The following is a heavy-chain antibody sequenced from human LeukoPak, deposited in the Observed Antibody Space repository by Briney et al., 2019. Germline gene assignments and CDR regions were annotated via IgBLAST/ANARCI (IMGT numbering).Heavy chain of an antibody. V-gene: IGHV3-23*01. J-gene: IGHJ4*02. CDR1: GFTFSSYA. CDR2: ISGSGDNT. CDR3: AKGDDILTGYLSYFDY. D-gene: IGHD3-9*01. Sequence: GGSLRLSCAASGFTFSSYAMSWVRQAPGKGLEWVSGISGSGDNTYYADSVKGRFTTSRDNSKNTLYLQMNSLRAEDTAVYYCAKGDDILTGYLSYFDYWGQGTLVTVSS.